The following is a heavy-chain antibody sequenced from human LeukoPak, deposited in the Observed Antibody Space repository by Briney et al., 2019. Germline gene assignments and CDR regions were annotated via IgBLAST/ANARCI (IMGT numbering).Heavy chain of an antibody. CDR2: ISSSSSYI. CDR1: GFTFSSYS. J-gene: IGHJ3*02. D-gene: IGHD6-13*01. V-gene: IGHV3-21*03. Sequence: PGGSLRLSCAASGFTFSSYSMTWVRQAPGKGLVWVSSISSSSSYIYYADSVKGRFTISRDNAKNSLYLQMNSLRAEDTALDYCSKDIRFSWYGGAFDIWGQGTMVTVSS. CDR3: SKDIRFSWYGGAFDI.